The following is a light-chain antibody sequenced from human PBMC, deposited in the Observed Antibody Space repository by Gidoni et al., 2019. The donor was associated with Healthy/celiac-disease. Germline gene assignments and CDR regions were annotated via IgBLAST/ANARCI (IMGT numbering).Light chain of an antibody. J-gene: IGLJ3*02. V-gene: IGLV1-47*02. CDR3: AAWDDSLSGRV. Sequence: QSVLTQPPSASGTPGQRVTISSSGSSSNIGSNYVYCYQQLPGTAPKLLIYSNNQRPSGVPDRFSGSKSGTSASLAISGLRSEDEADYYCAAWDDSLSGRVFGGGTKLTVL. CDR2: SNN. CDR1: SSNIGSNY.